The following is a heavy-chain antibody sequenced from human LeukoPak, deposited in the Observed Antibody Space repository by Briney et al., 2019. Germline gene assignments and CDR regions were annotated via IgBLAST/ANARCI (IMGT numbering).Heavy chain of an antibody. CDR2: ISSGSTYI. J-gene: IGHJ3*02. V-gene: IGHV3-21*01. CDR1: GFTFSSYS. CDR3: ARDRIYSGIYHDTFDI. D-gene: IGHD1-26*01. Sequence: GGSLRLSCAASGFTFSSYSMSWVRQAPGKGLEWVSSISSGSTYIYYADSMKGRFTISRDNAKNSLYLQMNTVRAEDTAVYYCARDRIYSGIYHDTFDIWGHGTMVTVSS.